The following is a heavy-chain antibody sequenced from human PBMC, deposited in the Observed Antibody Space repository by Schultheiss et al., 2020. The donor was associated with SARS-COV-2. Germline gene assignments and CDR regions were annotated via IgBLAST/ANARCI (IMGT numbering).Heavy chain of an antibody. CDR2: IYYSGST. CDR1: GGSISSYY. CDR3: ARSYSGSYYYYYGMDV. Sequence: SQTLSLTCTVSGGSISSYYWSWIRQPAGKGLEWIGRIYYSGSTNYNPSLKSRVTISVDTSKNQFSLKLSSVTAADTAVYYCARSYSGSYYYYYGMDVWGQGTTVTVSS. D-gene: IGHD1-26*01. J-gene: IGHJ6*02. V-gene: IGHV4-4*07.